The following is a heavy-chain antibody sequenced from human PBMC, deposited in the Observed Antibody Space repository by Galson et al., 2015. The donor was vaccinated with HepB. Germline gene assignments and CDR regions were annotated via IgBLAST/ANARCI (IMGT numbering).Heavy chain of an antibody. CDR1: GASISSGGYS. V-gene: IGHV4-30-2*01. D-gene: IGHD3-22*01. J-gene: IGHJ3*02. CDR2: IYHDGIT. Sequence: SLTCAVSGASISSGGYSWSWIRQPPGKGLEWIGYIYHDGITDYNPSLKSRVTISVDGSKNQLSLKLSSVTAADTAVYYCARARYYDSNGYYDAYDSWGQGTMVTVSS. CDR3: ARARYYDSNGYYDAYDS.